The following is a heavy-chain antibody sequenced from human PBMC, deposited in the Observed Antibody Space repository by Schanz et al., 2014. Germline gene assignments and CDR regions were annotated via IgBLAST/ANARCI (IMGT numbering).Heavy chain of an antibody. J-gene: IGHJ4*02. V-gene: IGHV4-59*08. Sequence: QVPLRESGPGLVKPSKTLSLTCTVSGGSISSYYWSWIRQPPGKGLEWIGEINQSGDTNYNPSLKSRVFTCFDVSKNRFSLNLTSGTAADTAVYYCTTMAAYCGGDCYPDYWGQGTLVTVSS. CDR3: TTMAAYCGGDCYPDY. CDR2: INQSGDT. CDR1: GGSISSYY. D-gene: IGHD2-21*01.